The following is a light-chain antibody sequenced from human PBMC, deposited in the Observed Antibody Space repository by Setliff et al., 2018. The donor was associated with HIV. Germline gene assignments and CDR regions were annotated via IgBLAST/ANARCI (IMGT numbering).Light chain of an antibody. CDR1: SIGTYNY. V-gene: IGLV2-14*03. J-gene: IGLJ1*01. CDR2: DVN. Sequence: QSVLTQPASVSGSPGQSITISCTGTSIGTYNYVSWYQQHPGKAPKLMIYDVNERPSGISRRFSGPKSGNTASLTISGLQAEDEADYYCKTYTGSSPLYVFGTGTKATVL. CDR3: KTYTGSSPLYV.